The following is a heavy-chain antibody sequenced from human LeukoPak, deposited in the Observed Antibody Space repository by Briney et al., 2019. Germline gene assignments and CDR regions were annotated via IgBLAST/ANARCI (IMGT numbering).Heavy chain of an antibody. Sequence: ASVKVSCKASGYTFTGYYMHWVRQAPEQGLEWMGWINPNSGGTNYAQKFQGRVTMTRDTSISTAYMELSRLRSDDTAVYYCARDLADGDCVRYYYYMDVWGKGTTVTVSS. CDR1: GYTFTGYY. V-gene: IGHV1-2*02. CDR2: INPNSGGT. CDR3: ARDLADGDCVRYYYYMDV. D-gene: IGHD2-21*02. J-gene: IGHJ6*03.